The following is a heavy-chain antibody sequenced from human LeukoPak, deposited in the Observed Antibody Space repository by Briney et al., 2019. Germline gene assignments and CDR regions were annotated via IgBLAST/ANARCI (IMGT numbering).Heavy chain of an antibody. D-gene: IGHD3-3*01. CDR3: ARVDSICAVVS. Sequence: SETLSLTCTVSGGSISSYYWSWIRQPPGKRLELIGYIYYSGNTNYNPSLKSRVTISVDTSKNQFSLKLRSVTAADTAVYYCARVDSICAVVSWGQGTLVTVSS. V-gene: IGHV4-59*08. CDR2: IYYSGNT. CDR1: GGSISSYY. J-gene: IGHJ5*02.